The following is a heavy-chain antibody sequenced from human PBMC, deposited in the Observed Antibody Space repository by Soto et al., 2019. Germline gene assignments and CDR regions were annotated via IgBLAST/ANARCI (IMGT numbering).Heavy chain of an antibody. J-gene: IGHJ4*02. D-gene: IGHD1-26*01. CDR2: ISYDGSNK. CDR1: GFTFSSYA. Sequence: GGSLRLSCAASGFTFSSYAMHWVRQAPGKGLEWVAVISYDGSNKYYADSVKGRFTISRDNSKNTLYLQMNSLRAEDTAVYYCASPLVGAVFDYWGQGTLVTVSS. CDR3: ASPLVGAVFDY. V-gene: IGHV3-30-3*01.